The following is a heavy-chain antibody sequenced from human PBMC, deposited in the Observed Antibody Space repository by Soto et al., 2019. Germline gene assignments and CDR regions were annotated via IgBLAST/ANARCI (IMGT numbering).Heavy chain of an antibody. CDR1: GYSISSGYY. J-gene: IGHJ4*02. CDR2: IYHSGST. Sequence: PSETLSLTCAVSGYSISSGYYWGWIRQPPGKGLEWIGSIYHSGSTYYNPSLKSRVTISVDTSKNQFSLKLSSVTAADTAVYYCATFIGIAVVGTWDYWGQGTLVTVSS. CDR3: ATFIGIAVVGTWDY. V-gene: IGHV4-38-2*01. D-gene: IGHD6-19*01.